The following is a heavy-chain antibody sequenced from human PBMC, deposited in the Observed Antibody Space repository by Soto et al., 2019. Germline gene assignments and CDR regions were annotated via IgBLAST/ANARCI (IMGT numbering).Heavy chain of an antibody. CDR2: IGGSGGST. CDR3: AKDGRYCSGGSRYGADY. Sequence: EVQLFESGGGLVQPGGSLSLSCAASGFTFSSYAMSWVRQAPGKGLEWVSAIGGSGGSTYYADSVKGRFTISRDNSKNTLYLQMNSLRAEDTAVYYCAKDGRYCSGGSRYGADYWGQGTLVTVSS. V-gene: IGHV3-23*01. J-gene: IGHJ4*02. D-gene: IGHD2-15*01. CDR1: GFTFSSYA.